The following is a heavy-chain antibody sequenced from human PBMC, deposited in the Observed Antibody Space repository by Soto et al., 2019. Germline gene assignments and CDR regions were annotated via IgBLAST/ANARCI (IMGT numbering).Heavy chain of an antibody. J-gene: IGHJ4*02. Sequence: GSLRLSCAASGFTFSSYAMSWVRQAPGKGLEWVSAISGSGGSTYYADSVKGRFTISRDNSKNTLHLQMNSLRAEDTAVYYCAKLVGMTTVTTFDYWGQGTLVTVSS. CDR2: ISGSGGST. CDR1: GFTFSSYA. D-gene: IGHD4-17*01. CDR3: AKLVGMTTVTTFDY. V-gene: IGHV3-23*01.